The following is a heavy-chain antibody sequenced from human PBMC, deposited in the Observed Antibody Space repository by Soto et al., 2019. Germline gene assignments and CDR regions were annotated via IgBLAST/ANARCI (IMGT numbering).Heavy chain of an antibody. D-gene: IGHD2-8*02. CDR3: ARVPGGYYFDY. V-gene: IGHV3-30-3*01. CDR1: GFTFSSYA. Sequence: PGGSLRLSCAASGFTFSSYAMHWVRQAPGKGLEWVAVISYDGSNKYYADSVKGRFTISRDNSKNTLYLQMNSLRAEDTAVYYCARVPGGYYFDYWGQGTLVTVSS. J-gene: IGHJ4*02. CDR2: ISYDGSNK.